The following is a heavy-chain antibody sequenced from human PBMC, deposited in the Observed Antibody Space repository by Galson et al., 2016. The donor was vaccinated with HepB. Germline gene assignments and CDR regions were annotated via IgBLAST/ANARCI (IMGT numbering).Heavy chain of an antibody. CDR1: GFTFSSYA. Sequence: SLRLSCAASGFTFSSYAMNWVRQAPGKGLEWVTIISNDGNNRYYTDSVKGRFTISRDNSRNTLYLQMDSLRADDTAVYYCAKDLGILVGASTYWGQGTLVTVSS. V-gene: IGHV3-30*04. CDR3: AKDLGILVGASTY. J-gene: IGHJ4*02. CDR2: ISNDGNNR. D-gene: IGHD1-26*01.